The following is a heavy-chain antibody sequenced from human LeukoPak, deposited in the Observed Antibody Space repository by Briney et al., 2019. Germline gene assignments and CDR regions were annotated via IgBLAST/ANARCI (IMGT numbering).Heavy chain of an antibody. CDR3: AKTPSGWYRDPFDY. Sequence: GGSLRLSCAASGFTFSSYGMHWVRQAPGKGLEWVVFIRYDGSNKYYADSVKGRFTISRDNSKNTLYLQMNSLRAEDTAVYYCAKTPSGWYRDPFDYWGQGTLVTVSS. V-gene: IGHV3-30*02. CDR1: GFTFSSYG. J-gene: IGHJ4*02. CDR2: IRYDGSNK. D-gene: IGHD6-19*01.